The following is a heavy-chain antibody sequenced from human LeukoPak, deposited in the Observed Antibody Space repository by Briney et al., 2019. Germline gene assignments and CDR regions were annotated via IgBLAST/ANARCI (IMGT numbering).Heavy chain of an antibody. Sequence: ASVKVSCKASGYTFTNYGISWLRQAPGQGLEWMGWISTYTGKTNCTQKVQDRVTMTRGTSTSTAYMELRSLRSDDTAVYYCARSQYSSSWYSYYYYYMDVWGKGTTVTVSS. CDR1: GYTFTNYG. D-gene: IGHD6-13*01. V-gene: IGHV1-18*01. CDR3: ARSQYSSSWYSYYYYYMDV. CDR2: ISTYTGKT. J-gene: IGHJ6*03.